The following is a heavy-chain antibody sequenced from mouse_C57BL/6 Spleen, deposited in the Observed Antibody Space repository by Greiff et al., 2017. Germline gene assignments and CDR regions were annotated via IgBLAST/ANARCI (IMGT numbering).Heavy chain of an antibody. CDR2: SRNKANDYTT. J-gene: IGHJ2*01. V-gene: IGHV7-1*01. CDR3: ARDAGDGLFDY. CDR1: GFTFSDFY. D-gene: IGHD2-3*01. Sequence: EVMLVESGGGLVQSGRSLRLSCATSGFTFSDFYMEWVRQAPGKGLEWIAASRNKANDYTTEYSASVKGRFIVSRDTSQSILYLQMNALRAADTAIYYCARDAGDGLFDYWGQGTTLTVSS.